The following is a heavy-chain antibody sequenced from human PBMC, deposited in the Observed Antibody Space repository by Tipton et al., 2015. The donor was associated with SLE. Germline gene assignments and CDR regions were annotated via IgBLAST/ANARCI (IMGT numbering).Heavy chain of an antibody. J-gene: IGHJ4*02. Sequence: SLRLSCAASGFTFSDYYMSWIRRAPGKGLEWVSFISGSGTSIYYADSVKGRFTISGDNAKNSLYLQLNSLSAEDTAVYYCARHIEVGVAVAGFDYWGQGTLVTVSS. V-gene: IGHV3-11*04. D-gene: IGHD6-19*01. CDR1: GFTFSDYY. CDR2: ISGSGTSI. CDR3: ARHIEVGVAVAGFDY.